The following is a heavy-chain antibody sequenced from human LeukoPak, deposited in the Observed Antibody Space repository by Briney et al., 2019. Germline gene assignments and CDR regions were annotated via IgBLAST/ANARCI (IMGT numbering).Heavy chain of an antibody. Sequence: GGSLRLSCAASGFTFSNYVMTWVRQAPGKGLEWVSGISGSGRSTYYADSVKGRITISRDSSKSTLYLQMNSLRAEDTALYYCASSYDFWSAYDFWGQGTMVTVSS. CDR3: ASSYDFWSAYDF. V-gene: IGHV3-23*01. D-gene: IGHD3-3*01. CDR2: ISGSGRST. J-gene: IGHJ3*01. CDR1: GFTFSNYV.